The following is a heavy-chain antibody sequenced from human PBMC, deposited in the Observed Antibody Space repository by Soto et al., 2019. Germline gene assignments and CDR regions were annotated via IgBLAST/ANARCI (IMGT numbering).Heavy chain of an antibody. CDR1: GYTFTSYA. D-gene: IGHD2-15*01. Sequence: QVQLVQSGAEVKKPGASVKVSCMASGYTFTSYAMHWVRQAPGQRLEWMGWINAGNGNTKYSQKFQGRVTITRDTSASTGYMELSSLRSEDTAVYYCARGPGGPDGPGDYWGQGTLVTVSS. CDR3: ARGPGGPDGPGDY. J-gene: IGHJ4*02. CDR2: INAGNGNT. V-gene: IGHV1-3*01.